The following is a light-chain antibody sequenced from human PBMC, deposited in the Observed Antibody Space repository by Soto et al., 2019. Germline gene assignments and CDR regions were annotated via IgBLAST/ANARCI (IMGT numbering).Light chain of an antibody. Sequence: EIEMTQSPATLSVSPGESVTLSCRASLTMNNNIAWYQHKPGQAPRLLIFGASSRATGVPGRFSGSGFGTEFTLSISSLQSEDFAVYYCQQYNERPPWTFGQGTTVEMK. CDR1: LTMNNN. CDR2: GAS. V-gene: IGKV3-15*01. CDR3: QQYNERPPWT. J-gene: IGKJ1*01.